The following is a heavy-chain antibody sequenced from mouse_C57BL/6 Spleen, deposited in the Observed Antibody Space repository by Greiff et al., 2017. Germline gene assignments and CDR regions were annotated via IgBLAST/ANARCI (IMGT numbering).Heavy chain of an antibody. D-gene: IGHD1-1*01. CDR1: GYTFTSYW. CDR2: IHPTSGST. J-gene: IGHJ2*01. CDR3: ARPPYYSGSSLFDY. V-gene: IGHV1-64*01. Sequence: QVQLQQPGAELVKPGASVKLSCKASGYTFTSYWMHWVKQRPGQGLEWIGMIHPTSGSTNYNEKFKSKATLTVDKSSSTAYMQLSSLTSEASAVYYGARPPYYSGSSLFDYWGQGTTLTVSS.